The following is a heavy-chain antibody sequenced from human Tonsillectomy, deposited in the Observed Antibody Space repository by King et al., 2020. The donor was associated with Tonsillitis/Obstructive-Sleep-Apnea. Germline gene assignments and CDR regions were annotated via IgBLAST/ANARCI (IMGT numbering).Heavy chain of an antibody. J-gene: IGHJ4*02. CDR3: ARPVNSGDFDY. Sequence: VQLVESGGGLVKPGGSLRLSCATSGFTFTDYSMNWVRHAPGKGLEWVSSICVSSRFIYYADSVQGRFTVSRDNAKNSLYLQMNSLRPEDTAVYYCARPVNSGDFDYWGQGTLVTVSS. CDR1: GFTFTDYS. CDR2: ICVSSRFI. D-gene: IGHD6-19*01. V-gene: IGHV3-21*01.